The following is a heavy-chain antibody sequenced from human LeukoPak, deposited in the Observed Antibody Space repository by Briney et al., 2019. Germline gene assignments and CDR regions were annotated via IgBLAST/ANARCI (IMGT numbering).Heavy chain of an antibody. CDR1: GFTFRSHD. V-gene: IGHV3-9*01. CDR3: AKVRSGWYNYYGMDV. CDR2: ISWNSGII. Sequence: GGSLRLSCAASGFTFRSHDMSWVRQAPGKGLEWVSGISWNSGIIGYADSVKGRFTISRDNAKNSLYLQMNSLRAEDTALYYCAKVRSGWYNYYGMDVWGQGTTVTVSS. D-gene: IGHD6-19*01. J-gene: IGHJ6*02.